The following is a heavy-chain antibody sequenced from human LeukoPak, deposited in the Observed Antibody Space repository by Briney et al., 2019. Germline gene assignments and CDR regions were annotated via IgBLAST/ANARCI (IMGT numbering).Heavy chain of an antibody. Sequence: ASVTVSCKASGYTFTGYYMHWVRQAPGPGLEWMGWINPNSGGTNYAQKFQGRVTMTRDTSISTAYMELSRLRSDDTAVYYCARGGLITMVRGVKYRFDYWGQGTLVTVSS. CDR3: ARGGLITMVRGVKYRFDY. D-gene: IGHD3-10*01. CDR2: INPNSGGT. J-gene: IGHJ4*02. V-gene: IGHV1-2*02. CDR1: GYTFTGYY.